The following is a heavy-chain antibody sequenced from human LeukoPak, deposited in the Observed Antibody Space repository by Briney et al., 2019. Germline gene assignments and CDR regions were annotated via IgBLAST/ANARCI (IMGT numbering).Heavy chain of an antibody. CDR2: VSHDGNNK. CDR1: GFLFSSYG. J-gene: IGHJ4*02. CDR3: ATTVAGYPDDYFDY. D-gene: IGHD6-19*01. Sequence: GGSLRLSCTASGFLFSSYGLHWVRQAPGKGLEWVARVSHDGNNKYYADSVKGRFTISRDNSRNTLYLQMDSLRAEDTAVYYCATTVAGYPDDYFDYWGQGTLVTVSS. V-gene: IGHV3-30*07.